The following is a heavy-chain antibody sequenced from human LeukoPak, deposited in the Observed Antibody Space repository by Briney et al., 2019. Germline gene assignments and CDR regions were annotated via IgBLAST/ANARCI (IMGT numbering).Heavy chain of an antibody. CDR2: ISPSGGST. J-gene: IGHJ3*02. CDR1: GYTFTSNY. V-gene: IGHV1-46*01. D-gene: IGHD2-21*02. Sequence: GASVKASCKAFGYTFTSNYMHWVRQAPGQGPEWMGVISPSGGSTTYAQKFQGRVTLTRDMSTSTDYLELSSLRSEDTAVYYCARDLRHIVVVTAVDDAFDIWGQGTMVTVSS. CDR3: ARDLRHIVVVTAVDDAFDI.